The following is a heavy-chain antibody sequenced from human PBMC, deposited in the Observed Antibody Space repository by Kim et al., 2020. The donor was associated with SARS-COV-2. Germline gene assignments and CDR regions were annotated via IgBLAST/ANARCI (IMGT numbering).Heavy chain of an antibody. CDR1: GGSISSSSYY. CDR2: IYYSGST. CDR3: ARKRLGAVAWPFFFDY. Sequence: SETLSLTCTVSGGSISSSSYYWGWLRQPPGKGLEWIGSIYYSGSTYYNPSLKSRVTISVDTSKNQFSLKLSSVTAADTAVYYCARKRLGAVAWPFFFDYWGQGTLVTVSS. V-gene: IGHV4-39*01. D-gene: IGHD6-19*01. J-gene: IGHJ4*02.